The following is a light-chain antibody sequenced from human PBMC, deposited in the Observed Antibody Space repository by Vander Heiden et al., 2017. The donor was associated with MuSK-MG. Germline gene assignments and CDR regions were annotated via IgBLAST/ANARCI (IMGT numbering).Light chain of an antibody. J-gene: IGKJ4*01. CDR2: AAS. CDR1: QSISSY. CDR3: QQSYSTPHT. Sequence: DIQMTQSPSSLSASVGDRVTITCRASQSISSYLNWYQQKPGKAPKLLIYAASSFQSRVPSRYSGRGSVTDFSLTISRLKPADFATYYSQQSYSTPHTFGGGTKVXIK. V-gene: IGKV1-39*01.